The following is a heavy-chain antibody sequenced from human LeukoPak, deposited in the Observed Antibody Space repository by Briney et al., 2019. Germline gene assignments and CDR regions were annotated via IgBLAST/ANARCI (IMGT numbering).Heavy chain of an antibody. CDR3: SRITTNGYFEY. D-gene: IGHD1-1*01. Sequence: GGSLRLSCSASGFTFSSFWMGWVRQAPGKGLEWVASIRWDDERHHVDSVTGRFSVSRDNAKNSLYLQMNSLRAEDTAVYFGSRITTNGYFEYWGQGALVTVSS. CDR2: IRWDDER. J-gene: IGHJ4*02. CDR1: GFTFSSFW. V-gene: IGHV3-7*01.